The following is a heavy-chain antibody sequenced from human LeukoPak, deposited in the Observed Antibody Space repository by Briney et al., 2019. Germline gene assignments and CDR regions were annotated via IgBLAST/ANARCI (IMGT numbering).Heavy chain of an antibody. CDR2: IYTSGDT. D-gene: IGHD1-14*01. CDR3: ARVRMPNWFDP. Sequence: SETLSLTCTVSGGSISGYYWSWIRQSVGKGLEWIGRIYTSGDTHYNPTLKSRVTMSVDTSKNQFSLKPSSVTAADTAVYYCARVRMPNWFDPWGQGTLVTVSS. V-gene: IGHV4-4*07. CDR1: GGSISGYY. J-gene: IGHJ5*02.